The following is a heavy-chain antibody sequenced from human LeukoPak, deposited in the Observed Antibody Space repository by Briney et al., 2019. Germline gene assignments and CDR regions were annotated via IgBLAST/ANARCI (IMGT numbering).Heavy chain of an antibody. Sequence: GGSLRLSCAASGFDFGAYEMNWVRQAPGKGLEWVSYISSSSSTIYYADSVKGRFTISRDNAKNSLYLQMNSLRAEDTAVYYCARASDYYYGSGSYYWGQGTLVTVSS. CDR3: ARASDYYYGSGSYY. J-gene: IGHJ4*02. CDR1: GFDFGAYE. D-gene: IGHD3-10*01. V-gene: IGHV3-48*01. CDR2: ISSSSSTI.